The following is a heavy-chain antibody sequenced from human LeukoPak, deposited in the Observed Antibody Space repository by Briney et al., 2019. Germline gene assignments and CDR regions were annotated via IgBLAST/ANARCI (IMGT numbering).Heavy chain of an antibody. Sequence: SETLSLTCAVSGGSFSSYYWSWIRQPAGKGLEWIGRIYTSGSTNYNPSLKSRVTMSVDTSKNQFSLKLSSVTAADTAVYYCARDGKVTPSYYYYYMDVWGKGTTVTVSS. CDR3: ARDGKVTPSYYYYYMDV. CDR2: IYTSGST. J-gene: IGHJ6*03. CDR1: GGSFSSYY. D-gene: IGHD4-23*01. V-gene: IGHV4-4*07.